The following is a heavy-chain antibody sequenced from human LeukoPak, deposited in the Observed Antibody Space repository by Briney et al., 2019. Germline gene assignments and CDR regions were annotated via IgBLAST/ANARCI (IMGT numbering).Heavy chain of an antibody. CDR3: ARDSSPYCGDDCYFDAFDL. CDR1: EFTFGSYW. Sequence: GGSLRLSCAASEFTFGSYWMTWGRQAPGKGLEWVANINRDGSKNHFVDSVKGRFTISRDNAKNFLYLQMNSLRAEDTAVYFCARDSSPYCGDDCYFDAFDLWGQGTMVTVSS. J-gene: IGHJ3*01. V-gene: IGHV3-7*03. D-gene: IGHD2-21*02. CDR2: INRDGSKN.